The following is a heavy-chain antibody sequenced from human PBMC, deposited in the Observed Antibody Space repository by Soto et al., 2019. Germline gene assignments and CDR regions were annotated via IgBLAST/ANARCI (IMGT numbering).Heavy chain of an antibody. CDR3: AESHGSGMDV. Sequence: SETLSLTCTVSGGSISSYYWSWIRQPPGKGLEWIGYIYYSGSTNYNPSLKSRVTISVDTSKNQFSLKLSSVTAADTAVYYCAESHGSGMDVWGQGTTVTVSS. J-gene: IGHJ6*02. CDR2: IYYSGST. CDR1: GGSISSYY. V-gene: IGHV4-59*01.